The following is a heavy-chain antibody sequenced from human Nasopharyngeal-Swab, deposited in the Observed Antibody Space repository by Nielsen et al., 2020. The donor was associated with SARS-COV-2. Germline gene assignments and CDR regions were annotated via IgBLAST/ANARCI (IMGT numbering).Heavy chain of an antibody. CDR3: ARDRGRNDAFDI. D-gene: IGHD3-10*01. CDR2: INPNSGGT. J-gene: IGHJ3*02. Sequence: ASVKVSCKASGYTFTGYYMHWVRQAPGQGLEWMGRINPNSGGTNYAQKFQGRVTMTRDTSISTAYMELSRLRSEDTAVYYCARDRGRNDAFDIWGQGTMVTVSS. CDR1: GYTFTGYY. V-gene: IGHV1-2*06.